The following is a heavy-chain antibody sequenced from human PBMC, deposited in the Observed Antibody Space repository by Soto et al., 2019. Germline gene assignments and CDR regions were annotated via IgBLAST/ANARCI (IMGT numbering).Heavy chain of an antibody. V-gene: IGHV3-74*01. J-gene: IGHJ6*03. D-gene: IGHD5-18*01. CDR2: INGDGSTT. CDR1: GFTFSSYW. Sequence: EVQLVESGGDLVQPGGSLRLSCAASGFTFSSYWMHWVRQVPGKGLVWVSHINGDGSTTTYADSVKGRFTISRDNAKNTLNLQMNSLRAEDTAVYYCTRSSGYSYGSFYNFYMDVWGKGTTVTVSS. CDR3: TRSSGYSYGSFYNFYMDV.